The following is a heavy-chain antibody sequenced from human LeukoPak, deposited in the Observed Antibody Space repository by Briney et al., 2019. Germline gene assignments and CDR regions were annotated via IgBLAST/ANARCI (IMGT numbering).Heavy chain of an antibody. J-gene: IGHJ4*02. D-gene: IGHD5-18*01. V-gene: IGHV3-74*01. CDR2: IYTDGTST. CDR1: GFTFTDYW. CDR3: ARARYSYTGIIDY. Sequence: GGSLRLSRAASGFTFTDYWMHWVRQAPGRGLVWVSRIYTDGTSTKYAESVKGRITISRDNARNTVYLQMNSLRAEDTAVYYCARARYSYTGIIDYWGQGTLVTVSS.